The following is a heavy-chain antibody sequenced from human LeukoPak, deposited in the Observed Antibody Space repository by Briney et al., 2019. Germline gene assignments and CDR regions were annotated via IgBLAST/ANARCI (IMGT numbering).Heavy chain of an antibody. J-gene: IGHJ4*02. CDR2: IYNGRNT. Sequence: SETPSLTCSASGASTSDKYWSWIRQSPGRTLEWIGHIYNGRNTKYNPSLTSRVTISVDTSKNQFSLSLTSVTAADTAMYYCAQTTGWPGFDFWGPGALVTVSS. D-gene: IGHD6-19*01. CDR3: AQTTGWPGFDF. V-gene: IGHV4-59*08. CDR1: GASTSDKY.